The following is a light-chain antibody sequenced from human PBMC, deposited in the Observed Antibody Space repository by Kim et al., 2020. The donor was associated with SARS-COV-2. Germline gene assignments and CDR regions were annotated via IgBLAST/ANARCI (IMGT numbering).Light chain of an antibody. CDR2: AAS. CDR1: QSISSH. V-gene: IGKV1-39*01. CDR3: QQSYNTPYT. Sequence: DIQMTQSPSSLSASVGDRVTITCRASQSISSHLNWYQQKPGKAPKLLIYAASNLQSGVPSGFTGSGSGTDFTLTISSLQPEDFATYYCQQSYNTPYTFGQGTKLEI. J-gene: IGKJ2*01.